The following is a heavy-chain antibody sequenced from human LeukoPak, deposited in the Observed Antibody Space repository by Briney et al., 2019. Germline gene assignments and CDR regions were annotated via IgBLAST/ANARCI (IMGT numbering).Heavy chain of an antibody. CDR3: ARSGGFGELLRT. Sequence: ASVKVSCKASGYTFTGYYMHWVRQAPGQGLEWIGWINPNSGGTNYAQKFQGRVTMTRDTSISTAYMELSRLRSDDTAVYYCARSGGFGELLRTWGQGTLVTVSS. V-gene: IGHV1-2*02. CDR1: GYTFTGYY. CDR2: INPNSGGT. J-gene: IGHJ4*02. D-gene: IGHD3-10*01.